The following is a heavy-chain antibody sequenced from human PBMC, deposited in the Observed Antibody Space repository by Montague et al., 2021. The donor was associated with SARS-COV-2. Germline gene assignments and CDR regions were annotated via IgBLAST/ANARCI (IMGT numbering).Heavy chain of an antibody. J-gene: IGHJ6*02. Sequence: SLRLSCAASGFTSSLYWMYWVRQAPGKGLVWVSRINTDGSTISYADSVKGRSTVSRDNAKNTLYLQMNSLRAEDTAVYYCARAAADYYYYGMDVWGQGTTVTVSS. CDR2: INTDGSTI. D-gene: IGHD6-13*01. V-gene: IGHV3-74*01. CDR3: ARAAADYYYYGMDV. CDR1: GFTSSLYW.